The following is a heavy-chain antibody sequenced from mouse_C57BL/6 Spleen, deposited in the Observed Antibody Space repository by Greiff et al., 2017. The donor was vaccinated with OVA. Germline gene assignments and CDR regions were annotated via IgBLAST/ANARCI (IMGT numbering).Heavy chain of an antibody. CDR3: TRDGIYDGYYGFAY. V-gene: IGHV6-6*01. CDR1: GFTFSDAW. D-gene: IGHD2-3*01. Sequence: EVKVVESGGGLVQPGGSMKLSCAASGFTFSDAWMDWVRQSPEKGLEWVAEIRNKANNHATYYAESVKGRFTISRDDSKSSVYLQMNSLRAEDTGIYYCTRDGIYDGYYGFAYWGQGTLVTVSA. CDR2: IRNKANNHAT. J-gene: IGHJ3*01.